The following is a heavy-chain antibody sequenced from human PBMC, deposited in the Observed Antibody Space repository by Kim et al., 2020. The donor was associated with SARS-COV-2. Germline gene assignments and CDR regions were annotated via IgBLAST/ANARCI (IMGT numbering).Heavy chain of an antibody. CDR3: ARLGDCSSTSCYPRYYYYDYGMDV. V-gene: IGHV4-39*01. D-gene: IGHD2-2*03. J-gene: IGHJ6*02. CDR2: IYYSGST. Sequence: SETLSLTCTVSGGSISSSSYYWGWIRQPPGKGLEWIGSIYYSGSTYYNPSLKSRVTISVDTSKNQFSLKLSSVTAADTAVYYCARLGDCSSTSCYPRYYYYDYGMDVWGQGTTVTVSS. CDR1: GGSISSSSYY.